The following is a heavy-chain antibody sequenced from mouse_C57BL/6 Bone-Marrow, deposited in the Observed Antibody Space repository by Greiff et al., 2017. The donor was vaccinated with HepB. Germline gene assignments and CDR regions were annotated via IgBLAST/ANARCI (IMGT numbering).Heavy chain of an antibody. J-gene: IGHJ2*01. Sequence: VQLQQSGPELVKPGASVKISCKASGYAFSSSWMNWVKQRPGKGLEWIGRIYPGDGDTNYNGKFKGKATLTADKSSSTAYMQLSSLTSEDSAVYFCARITTVVATNFDDWGQGTTLTVSS. D-gene: IGHD1-1*01. CDR1: GYAFSSSW. CDR3: ARITTVVATNFDD. V-gene: IGHV1-82*01. CDR2: IYPGDGDT.